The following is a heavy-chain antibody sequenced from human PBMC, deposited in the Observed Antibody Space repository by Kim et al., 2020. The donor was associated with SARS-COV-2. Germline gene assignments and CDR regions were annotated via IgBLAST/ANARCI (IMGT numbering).Heavy chain of an antibody. CDR2: INPNSGFT. V-gene: IGHV1-2*06. Sequence: ASVKVSCKASGYTLTNYQIHWVRQAPGQGLEWMGRINPNSGFTVYARKFQGRVTMTRDTSISTAYMEISTLKNDDTALYYCARSTGMGDYHGMDVWGQG. CDR3: ARSTGMGDYHGMDV. D-gene: IGHD5-18*01. CDR1: GYTLTNYQ. J-gene: IGHJ6*02.